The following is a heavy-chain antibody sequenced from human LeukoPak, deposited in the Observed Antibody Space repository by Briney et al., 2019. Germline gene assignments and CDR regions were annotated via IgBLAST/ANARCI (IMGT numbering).Heavy chain of an antibody. V-gene: IGHV4-59*01. CDR2: IYYSGST. CDR1: GGSISNYY. J-gene: IGHJ6*02. D-gene: IGHD2-15*01. Sequence: SETLSLTCTVSGGSISNYYWSWIRQPPGKGLEWIGYIYYSGSTNYNPSLKSRVTISVDTSKNQFSLKLSSVTAADTAVYYCARGPSGYYYYGMDVWGQGTTVTVSS. CDR3: ARGPSGYYYYGMDV.